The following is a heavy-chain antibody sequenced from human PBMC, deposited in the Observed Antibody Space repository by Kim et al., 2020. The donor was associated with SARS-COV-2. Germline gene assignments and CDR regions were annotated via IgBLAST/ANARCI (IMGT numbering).Heavy chain of an antibody. Sequence: SETLSLTCTVSGGSISSYYWSWIRQPPGKGLEWIGYIYYSGSTNYNPSLKSRVTISVDTSKNQFSLKLSSVTAADTAVYYCARDGGKGSGSYSLFGYWGQGTLVTVSS. J-gene: IGHJ4*02. CDR2: IYYSGST. CDR3: ARDGGKGSGSYSLFGY. D-gene: IGHD3-10*01. CDR1: GGSISSYY. V-gene: IGHV4-59*13.